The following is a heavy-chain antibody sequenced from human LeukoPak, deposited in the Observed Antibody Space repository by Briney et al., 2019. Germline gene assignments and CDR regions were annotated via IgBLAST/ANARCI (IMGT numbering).Heavy chain of an antibody. Sequence: PGGSLRLSCAASGFTFSSYGMHWVRQAPGKGLEWVAFIRYDGSNKYYADSVKGRFTISRDNSKNTLYLQMNSLRAEDTAVYYCAKDHHGPRPRSSGWKWGQGTLVTVSS. CDR1: GFTFSSYG. CDR2: IRYDGSNK. V-gene: IGHV3-30*02. D-gene: IGHD6-19*01. CDR3: AKDHHGPRPRSSGWK. J-gene: IGHJ4*02.